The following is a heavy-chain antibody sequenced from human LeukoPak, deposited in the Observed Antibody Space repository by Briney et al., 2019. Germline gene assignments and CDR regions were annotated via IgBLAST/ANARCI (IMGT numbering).Heavy chain of an antibody. CDR3: ARGNDSSGEYYFDY. CDR1: GGSFSGYY. Sequence: SETLSLTCAVYGGSFSGYYWSWIRQPPGKGLEWIGEINHSGSTNYNPSLKSRVTISVDTSKNQFSLKLSSVTAADTAVYYCARGNDSSGEYYFDYWGQGTLVTVSS. D-gene: IGHD3-22*01. CDR2: INHSGST. J-gene: IGHJ4*02. V-gene: IGHV4-34*01.